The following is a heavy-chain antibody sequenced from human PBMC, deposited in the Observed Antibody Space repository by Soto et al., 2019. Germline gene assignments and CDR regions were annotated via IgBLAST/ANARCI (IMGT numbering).Heavy chain of an antibody. CDR2: IDPSSGTT. J-gene: IGHJ6*02. D-gene: IGHD2-15*01. CDR1: GYSFSNFY. V-gene: IGHV1-46*01. CDR3: ARGAVVVPNGLIAGMDV. Sequence: ASVKVSCKPSGYSFSNFYVHWVRQAPGQGLEWMGIIDPSSGTTSYTQKFQERVTMTRDTSMSTVYMELRRLRSEDTAVYYCARGAVVVPNGLIAGMDVWGLGTTVTVSS.